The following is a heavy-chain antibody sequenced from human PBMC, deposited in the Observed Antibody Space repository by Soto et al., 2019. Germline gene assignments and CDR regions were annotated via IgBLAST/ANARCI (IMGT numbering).Heavy chain of an antibody. CDR3: ARDYYDSSGYYYFDY. V-gene: IGHV3-21*01. CDR1: GFTFSTYR. J-gene: IGHJ4*02. Sequence: GGSLRLSCAVSGFTFSTYRMNWVRQAPGKGLEWVSSISSSSYIYYADSVKGRFTISRDNAKNSLYLQMNSLRAEDTAVYYCARDYYDSSGYYYFDYWGQGTLVTVSS. D-gene: IGHD3-22*01. CDR2: ISSSSYI.